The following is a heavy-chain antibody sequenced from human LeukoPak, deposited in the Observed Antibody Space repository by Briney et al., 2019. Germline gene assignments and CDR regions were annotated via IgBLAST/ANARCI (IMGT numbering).Heavy chain of an antibody. Sequence: SETLSLTCTVSGGSINSYYWSWIRQPPGKGLEWIGSIYYTGSTNYNPSLKSRVTISVDTSKTQFSLKLTSVTAADTAVYYCARRGCSGGSCQSGPAFDIWGQGTMVTVSS. CDR1: GGSINSYY. J-gene: IGHJ3*02. CDR3: ARRGCSGGSCQSGPAFDI. V-gene: IGHV4-59*08. CDR2: IYYTGST. D-gene: IGHD2-15*01.